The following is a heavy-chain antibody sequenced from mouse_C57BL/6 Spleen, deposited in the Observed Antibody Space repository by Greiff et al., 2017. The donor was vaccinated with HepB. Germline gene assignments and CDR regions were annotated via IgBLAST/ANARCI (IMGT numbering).Heavy chain of an antibody. CDR3: TDHDGYYVGFAY. V-gene: IGHV6-3*01. CDR2: IRLKSDNYAT. CDR1: GFTFSNYW. J-gene: IGHJ3*01. D-gene: IGHD2-3*01. Sequence: EVQVVESGGGLVQPGGSMKLSCVASGFTFSNYWMNWVRQSPEKGLEWVAQIRLKSDNYATHYAESVKGRFTISRDDSKSSVYLQMNNLRAEDTGIYYCTDHDGYYVGFAYWGQGTLVTVSA.